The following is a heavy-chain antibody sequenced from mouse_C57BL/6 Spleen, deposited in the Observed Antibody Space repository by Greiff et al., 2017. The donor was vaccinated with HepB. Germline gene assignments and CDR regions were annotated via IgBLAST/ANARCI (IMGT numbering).Heavy chain of an antibody. D-gene: IGHD4-1*01. Sequence: QVQLQQSGAELVRPGASVTLSCKASGYTFTDYEIHWVKQTPVHGLEWIGAIDPETGGTAYNQKFKGKAILTADKSSSTAYMELRSLTSEDSAVYYCTSHLTGTAMDYWGQGTSVTVSS. CDR3: TSHLTGTAMDY. CDR2: IDPETGGT. J-gene: IGHJ4*01. CDR1: GYTFTDYE. V-gene: IGHV1-15*01.